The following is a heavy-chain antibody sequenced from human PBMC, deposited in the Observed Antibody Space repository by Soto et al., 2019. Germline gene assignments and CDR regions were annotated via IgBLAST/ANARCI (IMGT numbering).Heavy chain of an antibody. V-gene: IGHV3-33*01. CDR1: GFTFSDFG. Sequence: GGSLRLSCEASGFTFSDFGMQWFRQAPGKGLEWVALIWFDGSNQEYADSVKGRFTVSRDNSKNTMYLEMNSLRDEDTAVYYCPRDPFRGAWPSYGHDWFEPWGQGNLVDVSS. D-gene: IGHD3-16*01. J-gene: IGHJ5*02. CDR2: IWFDGSNQ. CDR3: PRDPFRGAWPSYGHDWFEP.